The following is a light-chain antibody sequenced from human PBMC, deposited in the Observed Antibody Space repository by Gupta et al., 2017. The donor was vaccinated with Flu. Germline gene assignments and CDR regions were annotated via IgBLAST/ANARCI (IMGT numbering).Light chain of an antibody. J-gene: IGKJ2*01. CDR2: DAS. CDR1: QSVGGY. Sequence: GTLCLSPGERATLSFRASQSVGGYLDWYQQKPGQAPRLLIYDASNRDTGISARFGGSGSGKDLTLPISSREPEDFAVYYCQQRSNRPPHTFGQGTKLKIK. CDR3: QQRSNRPPHT. V-gene: IGKV3-11*01.